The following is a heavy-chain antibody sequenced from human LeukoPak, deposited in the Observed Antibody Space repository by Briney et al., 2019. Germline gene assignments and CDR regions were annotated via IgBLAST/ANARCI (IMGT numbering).Heavy chain of an antibody. CDR3: ARDREVTGPDYYYYGMDV. D-gene: IGHD2-21*02. J-gene: IGHJ6*02. CDR2: TYYSWST. V-gene: IGHV4-31*03. CDR1: GGSISSGGYY. Sequence: PSETLSLTCTVSGGSISSGGYYWSWIRQHPGKGLEWIGYTYYSWSTYYNPSLKSRVTISVDTSKNQFSLKLSSVTAADTAVYYCARDREVTGPDYYYYGMDVWGQGTTVTVSS.